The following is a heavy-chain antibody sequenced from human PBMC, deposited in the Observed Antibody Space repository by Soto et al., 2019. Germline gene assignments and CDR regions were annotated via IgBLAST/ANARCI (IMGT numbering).Heavy chain of an antibody. D-gene: IGHD4-17*01. Sequence: SETLSLTCTVSGGSIGSYHWSWVRQPPGKGLEWIASVYYTGTTNYNPSLKSRVTISVDTSKNQFSLKLSSVTAADTAVYYCAYGDSRGPFDSWGQGTLVTVSS. CDR2: VYYTGTT. J-gene: IGHJ4*02. CDR1: GGSIGSYH. V-gene: IGHV4-59*01. CDR3: AYGDSRGPFDS.